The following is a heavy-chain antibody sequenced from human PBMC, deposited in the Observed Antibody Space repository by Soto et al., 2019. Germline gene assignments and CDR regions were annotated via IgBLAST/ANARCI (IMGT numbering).Heavy chain of an antibody. CDR3: ARALDLQLVLDY. D-gene: IGHD6-13*01. J-gene: IGHJ4*02. CDR2: IYYSGST. CDR1: GGSVRDGSYY. V-gene: IGHV4-61*01. Sequence: SETLSLTCTVSGGSVRDGSYYWAWLRQPPGKGLEWIGYIYYSGSTNYNPSLKSRVTISVDTSKKQFSLKLSSVTAAETAVYYCARALDLQLVLDYWGQGTLVTVSS.